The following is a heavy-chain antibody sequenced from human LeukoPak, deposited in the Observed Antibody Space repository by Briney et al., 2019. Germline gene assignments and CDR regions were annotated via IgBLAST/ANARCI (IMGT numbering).Heavy chain of an antibody. V-gene: IGHV4-30-2*01. Sequence: PSETLSLTCTVSGGSISSGGYYWSWIRQPPGKGLEWIGYIYHSGSTYYNPSLTSRVTISVDRSKNQFSLKLSSVTAADTAVYYCARDRSSHYDILTGPPPGGFDYWGQGTLVTVSS. J-gene: IGHJ4*02. CDR3: ARDRSSHYDILTGPPPGGFDY. D-gene: IGHD3-9*01. CDR2: IYHSGST. CDR1: GGSISSGGYY.